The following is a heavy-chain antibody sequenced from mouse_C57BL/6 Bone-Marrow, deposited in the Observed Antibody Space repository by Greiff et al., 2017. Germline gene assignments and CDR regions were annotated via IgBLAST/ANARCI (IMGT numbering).Heavy chain of an antibody. V-gene: IGHV1-81*01. CDR2: IYPRSGNT. Sequence: VQLQQSGAELARPGASVKLSCKASGYTFTSYGISWVKQRTGQGLEWIGEIYPRSGNTYYNEKFKGKATLTADKSSSTAYMELRGLTSEDSAVYFCARSRWLLPLFAYWGQGTLVTVSA. CDR3: ARSRWLLPLFAY. J-gene: IGHJ3*01. CDR1: GYTFTSYG. D-gene: IGHD2-3*01.